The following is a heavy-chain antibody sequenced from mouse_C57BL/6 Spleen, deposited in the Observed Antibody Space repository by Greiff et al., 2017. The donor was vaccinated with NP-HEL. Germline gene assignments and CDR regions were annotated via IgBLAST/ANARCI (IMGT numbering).Heavy chain of an antibody. CDR1: GYAFSSSW. D-gene: IGHD1-1*01. V-gene: IGHV1-82*01. CDR3: ARYYGSYWYFDV. CDR2: IYPGDGDT. J-gene: IGHJ1*03. Sequence: QVQLQQSGPELVKPGASVKISCKASGYAFSSSWMNWVKQRPGKGLEWTGRIYPGDGDTNYNGKFKGKATLTADKSSSTAYMQLSSLTSEDSAVYCCARYYGSYWYFDVWGTGTTVTVSS.